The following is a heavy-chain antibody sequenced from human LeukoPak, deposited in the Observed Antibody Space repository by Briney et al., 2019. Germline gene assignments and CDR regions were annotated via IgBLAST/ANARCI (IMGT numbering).Heavy chain of an antibody. V-gene: IGHV4-61*01. J-gene: IGHJ4*02. Sequence: RPSETLSLTCTVSGGSVSSGSYYWSWIRQPSGKGLEWIGYIYYSGSTNYNPSLKSRVTISVDTSKNQFSLKLSSVTAADTAVYYCASVRAVAGLDYWGQGTLVTVSS. CDR2: IYYSGST. CDR3: ASVRAVAGLDY. D-gene: IGHD6-19*01. CDR1: GGSVSSGSYY.